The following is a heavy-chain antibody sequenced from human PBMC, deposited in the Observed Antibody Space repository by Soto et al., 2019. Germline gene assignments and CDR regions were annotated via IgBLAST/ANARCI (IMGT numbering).Heavy chain of an antibody. V-gene: IGHV1-2*02. Sequence: QVLLVQSGADVKKPGASVKVSCKISGYPFSGYFIHWLRQAPGQGLEWMGWINPNDGDTTYAQTFQGRINMTRDTSISTVYMELSSLTSDDAAIYYCARPLRHSWYFDYWGQGALVTVSS. J-gene: IGHJ4*02. CDR2: INPNDGDT. D-gene: IGHD6-13*01. CDR3: ARPLRHSWYFDY. CDR1: GYPFSGYF.